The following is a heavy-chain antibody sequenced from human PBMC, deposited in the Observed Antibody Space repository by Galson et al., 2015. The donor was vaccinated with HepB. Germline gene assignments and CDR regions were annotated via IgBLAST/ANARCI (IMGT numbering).Heavy chain of an antibody. CDR3: ARDPGWWELLPGLDY. CDR2: ISAYNGNT. D-gene: IGHD1-26*01. Sequence: SVKVSCKASGYTFTSYGISWVRQAPGQGLEWMGWISAYNGNTNYAQKLQGRVTMTTDTSTSTAYMELRSLRSDDTAVYYCARDPGWWELLPGLDYWGQGTLVTVSS. CDR1: GYTFTSYG. V-gene: IGHV1-18*01. J-gene: IGHJ4*02.